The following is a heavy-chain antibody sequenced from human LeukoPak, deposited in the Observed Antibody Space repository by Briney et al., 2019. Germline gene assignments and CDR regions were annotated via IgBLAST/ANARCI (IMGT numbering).Heavy chain of an antibody. D-gene: IGHD3-22*01. CDR2: INSDGSST. CDR1: GFTFSSYW. V-gene: IGHV3-74*01. J-gene: IGHJ4*02. Sequence: GGSLRLSCAASGFTFSSYWMHWVRQAPGKGLVWVSRINSDGSSTSYAASVKGRFTISRDNAKNTLYLQMNSLRAEDTAVYYCARDQGDYDDSSGSDYWGQGTLVTVSS. CDR3: ARDQGDYDDSSGSDY.